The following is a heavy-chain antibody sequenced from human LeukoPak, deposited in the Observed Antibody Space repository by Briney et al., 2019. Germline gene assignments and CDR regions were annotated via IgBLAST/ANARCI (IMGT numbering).Heavy chain of an antibody. Sequence: GSLRLSCAASGFTFSSYEMHWVRQAPGKGLEWVSYISSGSTIYDADSVKGRFTISRDNAKNSLYLQMNSLRAEDTAVYYCARESIAVAGAPFDYWGQGTLVTVSS. CDR2: ISSGSTI. CDR3: ARESIAVAGAPFDY. CDR1: GFTFSSYE. J-gene: IGHJ4*02. V-gene: IGHV3-48*03. D-gene: IGHD6-19*01.